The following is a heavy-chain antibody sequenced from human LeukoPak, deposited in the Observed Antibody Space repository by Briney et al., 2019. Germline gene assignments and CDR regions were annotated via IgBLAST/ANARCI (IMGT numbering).Heavy chain of an antibody. CDR2: ISGSGDST. D-gene: IGHD6-19*01. J-gene: IGHJ4*02. CDR3: AIVIAVAGPACFY. Sequence: GSLRLSCAASGFTLSSYAMSLVRQAPGKGLEWVSSISGSGDSTYYADSVKGRSTISRDNSKNTLYLQMNSLRAEDTALYYCAIVIAVAGPACFYWGRGTLATVSS. V-gene: IGHV3-23*01. CDR1: GFTLSSYA.